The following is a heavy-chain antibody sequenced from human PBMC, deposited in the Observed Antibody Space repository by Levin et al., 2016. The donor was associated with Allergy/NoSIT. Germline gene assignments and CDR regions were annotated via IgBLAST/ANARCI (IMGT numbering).Heavy chain of an antibody. CDR3: ARAGVRGVLRYYFDD. Sequence: GESLKISCAASGVTVSSNYMSWVRQAPGKGLEWVSIIYSGGSTYYTDSVKGRFTISRDNSKNTLYLQMNSLRAEDTAVYYCARAGVRGVLRYYFDDWGQGTLVTVSS. J-gene: IGHJ4*02. V-gene: IGHV3-66*01. D-gene: IGHD3-10*01. CDR2: IYSGGST. CDR1: GVTVSSNY.